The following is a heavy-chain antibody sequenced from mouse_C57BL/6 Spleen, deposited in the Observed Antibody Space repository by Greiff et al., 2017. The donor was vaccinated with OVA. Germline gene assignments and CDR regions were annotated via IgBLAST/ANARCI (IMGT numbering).Heavy chain of an antibody. D-gene: IGHD2-5*01. CDR1: GFTFSNYW. J-gene: IGHJ4*01. CDR2: IRLKSDNYAT. CDR3: TAYSSYYAMDY. V-gene: IGHV6-3*01. Sequence: EVQLVESGGGLVQPGGSMKLSCVASGFTFSNYWMNWVRQSPEKGLEWVAQIRLKSDNYATHYAESVKGRFTISRDDSKSSVYLQMNNLRAEDTGIYYCTAYSSYYAMDYWGQGTSVTVSS.